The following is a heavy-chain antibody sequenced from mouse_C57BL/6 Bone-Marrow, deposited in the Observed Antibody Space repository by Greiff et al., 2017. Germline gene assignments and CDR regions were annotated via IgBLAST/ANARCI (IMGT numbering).Heavy chain of an antibody. CDR2: IYPGSGST. CDR1: GYTFTSYW. Sequence: QVQLQQPGAELVKPGASVKMSCKASGYTFTSYWITWVKQRPGQGLEWIGDIYPGSGSTNYNEKFKSKATLTVDTSSSTAYMQLSSLTSEDSAVYYWAKDDYDLGWFADWGQGTLVTVSA. J-gene: IGHJ3*01. CDR3: AKDDYDLGWFAD. D-gene: IGHD2-4*01. V-gene: IGHV1-55*01.